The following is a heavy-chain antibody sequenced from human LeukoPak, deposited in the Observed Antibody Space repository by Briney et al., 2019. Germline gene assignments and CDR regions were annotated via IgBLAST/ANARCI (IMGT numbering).Heavy chain of an antibody. Sequence: SETLSLTCTVSGGSISSYYWSWVRQSAGKGLEWIGRINTSGSTNYNPSLKSRVTMSLDTSKSQLSLKLRSVTAADTAVYYCARAEKQLALDAFDIWGQGTMVTVSS. CDR1: GGSISSYY. CDR2: INTSGST. V-gene: IGHV4-4*07. D-gene: IGHD1-1*01. CDR3: ARAEKQLALDAFDI. J-gene: IGHJ3*02.